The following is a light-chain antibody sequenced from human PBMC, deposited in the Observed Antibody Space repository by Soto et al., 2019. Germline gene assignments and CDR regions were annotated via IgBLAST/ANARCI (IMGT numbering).Light chain of an antibody. CDR1: QSISTW. V-gene: IGKV1-5*03. CDR3: QQYNSYSPT. CDR2: KAS. J-gene: IGKJ1*01. Sequence: DIQMTQSPSTLSASVGDRVTITCRASQSISTWLAWYQLKPGKAPNLLIYKASSLESGVPSRFSGSGSGTEFTLAISSLQPDDFATYYCQQYNSYSPTFGQGTKVEIK.